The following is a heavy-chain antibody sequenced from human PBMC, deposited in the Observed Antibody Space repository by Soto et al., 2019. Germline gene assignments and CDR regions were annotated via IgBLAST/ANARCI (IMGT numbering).Heavy chain of an antibody. Sequence: PGGSLRLSCAASVFTFSSYDMHWVRQATGKGLEWVSAIGTAGDTYYPGSVKGRFTISRENAKNSLYLQMNSLRAGDTAVYYCARVGLSYDFWSGYYRYYGMDVWGQGTTVTVSS. CDR2: IGTAGDT. D-gene: IGHD3-3*01. J-gene: IGHJ6*02. CDR1: VFTFSSYD. CDR3: ARVGLSYDFWSGYYRYYGMDV. V-gene: IGHV3-13*01.